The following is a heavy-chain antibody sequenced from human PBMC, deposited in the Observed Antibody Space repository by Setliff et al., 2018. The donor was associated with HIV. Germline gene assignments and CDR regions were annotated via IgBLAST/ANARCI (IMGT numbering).Heavy chain of an antibody. CDR3: ARSTVGAGASFP. D-gene: IGHD1-26*01. Sequence: PSETLSLTCTVSGGSISTSGPGYYWGWVRQPPGGGLEWIGSVYYSGTTYHNPSLKSRVTISVDTSKNQLSLRLTSVTAADTAVYYCARSTVGAGASFPWGRGILVTVSS. J-gene: IGHJ5*02. CDR2: VYYSGTT. CDR1: GGSISTSGPGYY. V-gene: IGHV4-39*01.